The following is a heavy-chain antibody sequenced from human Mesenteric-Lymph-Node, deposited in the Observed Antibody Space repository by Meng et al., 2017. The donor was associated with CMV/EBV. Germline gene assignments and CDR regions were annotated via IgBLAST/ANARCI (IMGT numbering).Heavy chain of an antibody. V-gene: IGHV3-23*01. CDR1: GFTFTSYA. D-gene: IGHD6-13*01. CDR3: AKQGLAIAAGGTFDY. CDR2: INPGGDIT. J-gene: IGHJ4*02. Sequence: GESLKISCAASGFTFTSYAIHWVRQAPGKGLDWVSYINPGGDITDYADSVKGRFTISRDNSKNTLYLQMNSLRGDDTAIYYCAKQGLAIAAGGTFDYWGQGVRVTVSS.